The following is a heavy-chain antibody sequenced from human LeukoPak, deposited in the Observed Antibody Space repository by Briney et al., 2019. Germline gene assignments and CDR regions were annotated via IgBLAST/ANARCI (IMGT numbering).Heavy chain of an antibody. CDR1: GGSISSGGYY. CDR3: ARDRRYSSSWYDAFDI. V-gene: IGHV4-61*08. D-gene: IGHD6-6*01. J-gene: IGHJ3*02. Sequence: SETLSLTCTVSGGSISSGGYYWSWIRQPPGKGLEWIGYIYYSGSTNYNPSLKSRVTISLDRSKNQFSLKLSSVTAADTAVYYCARDRRYSSSWYDAFDIWGQGTMVTVSS. CDR2: IYYSGST.